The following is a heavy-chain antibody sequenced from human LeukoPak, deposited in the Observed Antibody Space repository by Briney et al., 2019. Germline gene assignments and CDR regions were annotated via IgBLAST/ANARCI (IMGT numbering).Heavy chain of an antibody. J-gene: IGHJ4*02. CDR1: GGSISSGGYY. D-gene: IGHD3-3*01. Sequence: SQTLSFTCTVSGGSISSGGYYWSWIRQHPGKGLEWIGYIYYSGSTYYNPSLKSRVTISVDTSKNQFSLKLSSVTAADTAVYYCARVRYYDFWSGYLDYWGQGTLVTVSS. CDR3: ARVRYYDFWSGYLDY. CDR2: IYYSGST. V-gene: IGHV4-31*03.